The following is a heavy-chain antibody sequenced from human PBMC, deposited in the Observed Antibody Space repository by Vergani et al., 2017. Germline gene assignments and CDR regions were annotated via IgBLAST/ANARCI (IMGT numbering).Heavy chain of an antibody. V-gene: IGHV3-9*01. CDR2: ISWNSGSI. Sequence: EVQLVESGGGLVQPGRSLRLSCAASGFTFDDYAMHWVRQAPGKGLEWVSGISWNSGSIGYADSVKGRFTISRDNAKNSLYLKMNSLRAEDTAVYYCARAGDYDFWSGYYFTGVNWFDPWGQGTLVTVSS. CDR3: ARAGDYDFWSGYYFTGVNWFDP. J-gene: IGHJ5*02. CDR1: GFTFDDYA. D-gene: IGHD3-3*01.